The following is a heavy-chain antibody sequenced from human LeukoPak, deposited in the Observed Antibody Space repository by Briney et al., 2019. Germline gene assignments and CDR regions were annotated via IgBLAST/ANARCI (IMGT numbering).Heavy chain of an antibody. CDR2: IYYSGST. D-gene: IGHD5-12*01. CDR1: GGSISSYY. J-gene: IGHJ4*02. Sequence: SETLSLTCTVSGGSISSYYWSWIRQPPGKGLEWIGYIYYSGSTNYNPSLKSRVTISVDTSKNQFSLKLNSVTAADTAIYFCARAEGSSGYVLDYWGQGTLVTVSS. CDR3: ARAEGSSGYVLDY. V-gene: IGHV4-59*08.